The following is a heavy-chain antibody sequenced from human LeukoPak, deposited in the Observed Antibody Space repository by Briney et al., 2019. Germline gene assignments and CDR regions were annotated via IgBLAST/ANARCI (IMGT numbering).Heavy chain of an antibody. CDR3: ARVRHYYYYYYYMDV. V-gene: IGHV4-39*07. J-gene: IGHJ6*03. Sequence: SETLSLTCTVSGGSISSSSYYWGWIRQPPGKGLEWIGSIYYSGSTYYNPSLKSRVTISVDTSKNQFSLKLSSVTAADTAVYYCARVRHYYYYYYYMDVWGKGTTVTVSS. CDR2: IYYSGST. CDR1: GGSISSSSYY.